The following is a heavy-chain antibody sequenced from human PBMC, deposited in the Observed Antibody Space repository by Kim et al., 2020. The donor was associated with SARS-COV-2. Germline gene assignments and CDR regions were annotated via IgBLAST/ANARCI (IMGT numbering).Heavy chain of an antibody. V-gene: IGHV4-59*01. Sequence: SETLSLTCTVSSDSITAYYWSWIRQLPGKGLEWIGYIFYSGSTNYNPSLKSRVTISWDTSRNRFSLDLTSVTGADTAVYYCARSEGRASWHQVDYGGQG. CDR3: ARSEGRASWHQVDY. CDR1: SDSITAYY. CDR2: IFYSGST. J-gene: IGHJ4*02.